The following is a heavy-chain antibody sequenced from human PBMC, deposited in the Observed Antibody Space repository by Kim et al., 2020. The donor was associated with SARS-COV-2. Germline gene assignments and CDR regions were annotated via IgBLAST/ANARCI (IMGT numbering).Heavy chain of an antibody. V-gene: IGHV3-30*04. J-gene: IGHJ3*02. Sequence: GGSLRLSCAASGFTFSSYAMHWVRQAPGKGLEWVAVISYDGSNKYYADSVKGRFTISRDNSKNTLYLQMNSLRAEDTAVYYCARVQPPGIAAAGLFGAFDIWGQGTMVTVSS. CDR3: ARVQPPGIAAAGLFGAFDI. CDR1: GFTFSSYA. D-gene: IGHD6-13*01. CDR2: ISYDGSNK.